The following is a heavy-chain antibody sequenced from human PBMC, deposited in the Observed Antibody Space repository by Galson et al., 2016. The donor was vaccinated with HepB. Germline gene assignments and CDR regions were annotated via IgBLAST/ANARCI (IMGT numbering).Heavy chain of an antibody. V-gene: IGHV4-61*02. CDR2: LHVRERT. D-gene: IGHD6-19*01. Sequence: TLSLTCTVSGGSISSGPHFWTWIRQPAGKELEWLGRLHVRERTDYNPSLKSRLDISFDTSKNQFSLKLNSVTAADTAVYYCARDRYHSGAWFDPWGQGTLVTVSS. J-gene: IGHJ5*02. CDR3: ARDRYHSGAWFDP. CDR1: GGSISSGPHF.